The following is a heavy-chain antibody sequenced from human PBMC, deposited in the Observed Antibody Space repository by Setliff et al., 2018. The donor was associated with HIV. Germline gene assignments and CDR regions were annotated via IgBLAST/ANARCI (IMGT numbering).Heavy chain of an antibody. CDR2: IHYSGAT. J-gene: IGHJ5*01. Sequence: SETLSLTCAVYGGSLSGYYWSWIRQPPGKALEWIGEIHYSGATSYNPPFESRVTISIDMSRNQFSLRAEDAAVYNCAREVYSSSSLNWFDSWGQGTLVTVSS. V-gene: IGHV4-34*01. CDR3: AREVYSSSSLNWFDS. D-gene: IGHD6-6*01. CDR1: GGSLSGYY.